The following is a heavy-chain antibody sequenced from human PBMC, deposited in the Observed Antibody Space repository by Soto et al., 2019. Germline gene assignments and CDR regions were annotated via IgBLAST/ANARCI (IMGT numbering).Heavy chain of an antibody. CDR3: ARAKARDTMVRGYNWFDP. D-gene: IGHD3-10*01. CDR2: IYYSGST. J-gene: IGHJ5*02. Sequence: QVQLQESGPGLVKPSQTLSLTCTVSGGSISSGGYYWRWIRQHPGKGLEWIGYIYYSGSTYYNPYRKRRVTISVDTSKNQFSLKLSSVTAADTAVYYCARAKARDTMVRGYNWFDPWGQGTLVTVSS. V-gene: IGHV4-31*03. CDR1: GGSISSGGYY.